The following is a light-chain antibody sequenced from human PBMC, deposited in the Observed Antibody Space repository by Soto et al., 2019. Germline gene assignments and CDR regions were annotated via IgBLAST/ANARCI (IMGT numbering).Light chain of an antibody. CDR1: QSCSSSY. Sequence: EIVLTQSPCTLSLSTGERATLSCRARQSCSSSYLAWYQQNPGQAPRLLIYCASSRDTGIPDRFSGSGCGTDFTRTISRFEAEDFAEDCFQQYGSSAFNFGHGTPVDIK. J-gene: IGKJ3*01. V-gene: IGKV3-20*01. CDR2: CAS. CDR3: QQYGSSAFN.